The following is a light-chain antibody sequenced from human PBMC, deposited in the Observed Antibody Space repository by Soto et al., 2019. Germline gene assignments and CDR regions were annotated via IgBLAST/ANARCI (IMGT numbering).Light chain of an antibody. Sequence: QSALTQPPSAFGSPGQSVTISCTGTSSDIGGYNYVSWYQQHPGKAPKVMIYEVTKRPSGVPYRFSGSKSGNTASLTVSGLQAEDEADYYCSSYAGSNNFVVFGGGTKLTVL. CDR1: SSDIGGYNY. CDR3: SSYAGSNNFVV. CDR2: EVT. V-gene: IGLV2-8*01. J-gene: IGLJ2*01.